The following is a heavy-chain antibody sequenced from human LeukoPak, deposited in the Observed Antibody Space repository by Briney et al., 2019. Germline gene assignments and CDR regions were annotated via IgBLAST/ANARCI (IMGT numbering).Heavy chain of an antibody. D-gene: IGHD2-15*01. J-gene: IGHJ5*02. CDR2: ISAYNGNT. V-gene: IGHV1-18*04. CDR1: GYTFTGYY. CDR3: ARAGYCSGGSCYSSSWFDP. Sequence: ASVKASCKASGYTFTGYYMHWVRQAPGQGLEWMGWISAYNGNTNYAQKLQGRVTMTTDTSTSTAYMELRSLRSDDTAVYYCARAGYCSGGSCYSSSWFDPWGQGTLVTVSS.